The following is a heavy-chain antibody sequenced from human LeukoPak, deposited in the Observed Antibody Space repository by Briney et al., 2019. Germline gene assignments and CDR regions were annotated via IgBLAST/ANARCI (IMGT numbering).Heavy chain of an antibody. V-gene: IGHV3-30*02. J-gene: IGHJ4*02. CDR2: IRYDGSNK. D-gene: IGHD1-1*01. CDR3: AKDTPTTGYHLDS. CDR1: GFTFSSYG. Sequence: PGGSLRLSCAASGFTFSSYGMHWVRQAPGKGLEWVAFIRYDGSNKYYADSVKGRFTISRDDSENTLYLQINSLRVEDTAVYYCAKDTPTTGYHLDSWGQGTLVTVSS.